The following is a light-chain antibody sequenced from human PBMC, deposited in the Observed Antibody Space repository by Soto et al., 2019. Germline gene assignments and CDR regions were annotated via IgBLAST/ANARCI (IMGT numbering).Light chain of an antibody. CDR3: QQRSHWLWT. CDR2: DAS. V-gene: IGKV3-11*01. CDR1: QSVSIY. J-gene: IGKJ1*01. Sequence: EIVLKQSPATLSLYPGERATLSCRASQSVSIYLACYQQKPGQAPRLLIYDASNRATGIPARFSGSGSGTDFTLTISSLEPEDFAVYYCQQRSHWLWTFGQGTKVEIK.